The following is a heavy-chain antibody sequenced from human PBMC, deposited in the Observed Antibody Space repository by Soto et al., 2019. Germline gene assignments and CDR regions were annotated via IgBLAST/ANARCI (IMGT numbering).Heavy chain of an antibody. Sequence: EVQLAESGGGLVKPGGSLRLSCAASGFTFSKAWMSWVRQAPGKGLEWVGRIKSKSDGGTADYAAPVKGRFTISRDHSNNTLYVQQNSLKPEDTAVYYCTTDPFSAWYYYYGKDVWGQGPTVTVSS. CDR2: IKSKSDGGTA. J-gene: IGHJ6*02. CDR3: TTDPFSAWYYYYGKDV. D-gene: IGHD6-19*01. CDR1: GFTFSKAW. V-gene: IGHV3-15*01.